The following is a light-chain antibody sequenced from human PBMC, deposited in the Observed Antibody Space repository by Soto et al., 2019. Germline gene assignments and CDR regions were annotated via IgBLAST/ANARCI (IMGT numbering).Light chain of an antibody. Sequence: QSALTQPASVSGSPGQSITISCTGTSSDVGAYDYVSWYQQHPDKAPKFMIYEVSYRPSGVSNRFSGSKSVNTATLTISGLQAEDEADYYCSSYTTSSTRVFGTGTKVTVL. CDR1: SSDVGAYDY. CDR3: SSYTTSSTRV. V-gene: IGLV2-14*03. CDR2: EVS. J-gene: IGLJ1*01.